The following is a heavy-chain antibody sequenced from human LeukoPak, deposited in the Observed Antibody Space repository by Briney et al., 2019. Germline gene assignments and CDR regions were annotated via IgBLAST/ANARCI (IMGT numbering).Heavy chain of an antibody. CDR1: GFTFSSYG. D-gene: IGHD3-22*01. J-gene: IGHJ4*02. Sequence: GRSLRLSCAASGFTFSSYGMHWVRQAPGKGLEWVAVISYDGSNKYYADSVKGRFTISRDNSQNTLYLLMNSLRAEDTALYFCARDLYYDSSPYFEGYFEYWGQGALVTVSS. V-gene: IGHV3-30*03. CDR2: ISYDGSNK. CDR3: ARDLYYDSSPYFEGYFEY.